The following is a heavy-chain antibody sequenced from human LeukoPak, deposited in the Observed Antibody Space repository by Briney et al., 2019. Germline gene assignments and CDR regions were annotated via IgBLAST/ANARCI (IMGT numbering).Heavy chain of an antibody. Sequence: ASVRVSCKASGYTFTNYDINWVRQASGQGLEWVGWMNPNSGNAGFAQKFKGRITMTGDTTTNTAYMEVFSLTSDDTAIYYCATQRWEKLHGSYYYDGMDVWGQGTTVTVS. CDR1: GYTFTNYD. CDR2: MNPNSGNA. J-gene: IGHJ6*02. D-gene: IGHD1-26*01. V-gene: IGHV1-8*02. CDR3: ATQRWEKLHGSYYYDGMDV.